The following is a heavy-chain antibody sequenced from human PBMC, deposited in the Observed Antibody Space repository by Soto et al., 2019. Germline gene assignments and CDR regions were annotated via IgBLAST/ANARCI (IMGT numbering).Heavy chain of an antibody. CDR3: ARDWGSNWDTRDRWDC. J-gene: IGHJ4*02. D-gene: IGHD7-27*01. Sequence: QVQLVESGGGVVQPGRSLRLSCEASGFTVSTYAMHWVRQAPGKGLQWVAVISYDGSNTYYADSVKGRFTISRDNSNNTLCLQMNSLRTEDTAVYYCARDWGSNWDTRDRWDCWGQGTLVTVSS. CDR1: GFTVSTYA. V-gene: IGHV3-30-3*01. CDR2: ISYDGSNT.